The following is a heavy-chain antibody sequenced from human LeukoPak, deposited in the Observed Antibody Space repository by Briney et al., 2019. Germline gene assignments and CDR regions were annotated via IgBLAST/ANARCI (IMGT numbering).Heavy chain of an antibody. J-gene: IGHJ4*02. CDR3: ALSSGYYSHLY. V-gene: IGHV1-46*01. D-gene: IGHD3-22*01. CDR2: INPSGCST. CDR1: GYTFTSYY. Sequence: ASVKVSCKASGYTFTSYYMHWVRQAPGQGLEWMGIINPSGCSTGYAQKFQGRVTMTRVMSTSTVYMELNSLRSEDTAVYYCALSSGYYSHLYWGQGTLVTVSS.